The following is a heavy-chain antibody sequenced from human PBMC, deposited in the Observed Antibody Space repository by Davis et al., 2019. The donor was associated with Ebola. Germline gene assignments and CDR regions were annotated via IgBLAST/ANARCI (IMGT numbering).Heavy chain of an antibody. J-gene: IGHJ4*02. CDR1: GGSISSSSYY. CDR2: IYYSGST. D-gene: IGHD6-19*01. CDR3: ARQKETVSIAVAGSPFDY. Sequence: MPSETLSLTCTVSGGSISSSSYYWGWSRQPPGKGLEWIGSIYYSGSTYYNPSLKSRVTISVDTSKNQFSLKLSSVTAADTAVYYCARQKETVSIAVAGSPFDYWGQGTLVTVSS. V-gene: IGHV4-39*01.